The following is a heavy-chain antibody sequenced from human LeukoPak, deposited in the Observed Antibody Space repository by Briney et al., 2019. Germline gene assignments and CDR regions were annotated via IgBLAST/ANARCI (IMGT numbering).Heavy chain of an antibody. V-gene: IGHV4-34*01. CDR1: GGSFSGYY. J-gene: IGHJ4*02. D-gene: IGHD3-16*02. CDR2: INHSGST. Sequence: SETLSLTCAVYGGSFSGYYWSWIRQPPGKGLEWIGEINHSGSTNYNPSLKSRVTISVDTSKNQFSLKLSSVTAADTAVYYCARARSFPFGGVIVEYYFDYWGQGTLVTVSS. CDR3: ARARSFPFGGVIVEYYFDY.